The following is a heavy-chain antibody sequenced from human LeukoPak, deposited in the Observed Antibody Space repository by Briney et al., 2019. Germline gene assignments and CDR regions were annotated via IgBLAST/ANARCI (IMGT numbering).Heavy chain of an antibody. D-gene: IGHD3-22*01. CDR3: ARVGAVITPYYYYYYYMDV. V-gene: IGHV1-69*05. Sequence: SSVKVSCKASRGTFSSYAISWVRQAPGQGLEWMGGIIPILGTANYAQKFQGRVTITTDESTSTAYMELSSLRSEDTAVYYCARVGAVITPYYYYYYYMDVWGKGTTVTVSS. CDR2: IIPILGTA. J-gene: IGHJ6*03. CDR1: RGTFSSYA.